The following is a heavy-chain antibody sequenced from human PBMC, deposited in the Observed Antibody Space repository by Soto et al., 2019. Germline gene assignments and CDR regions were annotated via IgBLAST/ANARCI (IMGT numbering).Heavy chain of an antibody. J-gene: IGHJ4*02. D-gene: IGHD5-12*01. V-gene: IGHV3-11*01. CDR2: ISSSGNTI. CDR3: ASVAYTGYLVDY. CDR1: GFTFSDSY. Sequence: QVQLVESGGGLVKPGGSLRLSCAASGFTFSDSYMTWIRQAPGKGLEWGSYISSSGNTIYYADSVKGRFTISRDNAKNSLSLQMNSLRAEDTAVYYCASVAYTGYLVDYWGQGTLVTVSS.